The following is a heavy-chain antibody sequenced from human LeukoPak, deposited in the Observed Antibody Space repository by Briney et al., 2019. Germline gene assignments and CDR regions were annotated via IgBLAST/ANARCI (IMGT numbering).Heavy chain of an antibody. CDR2: IYSGGTT. V-gene: IGHV3-53*01. CDR1: GFSVSNSF. Sequence: GGSLRLSCAGSGFSVSNSFMSWVRQAPGKGLEWVAIIYSGGTTYYADSVKGLFTISRDNSKNTLYLQMNSLRAEDTAVYFCARDDRIGAAGTFDNWGQGTLVTVSS. J-gene: IGHJ4*02. CDR3: ARDDRIGAAGTFDN. D-gene: IGHD6-13*01.